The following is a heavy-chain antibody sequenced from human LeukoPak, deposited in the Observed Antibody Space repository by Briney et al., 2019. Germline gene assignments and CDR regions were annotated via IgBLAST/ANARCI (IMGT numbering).Heavy chain of an antibody. CDR2: IYYSGST. V-gene: IGHV4-38-2*01. Sequence: SETLSLTCAVSGYSISSGYYWGWIRPPPGKGLEWIGSIYYSGSTYYNPSLKSRVTISVDTSKNQFSLKLSSVTAADTAVYYCARHDSGSYPDDYWGQGTLVTVSS. CDR1: GYSISSGYY. CDR3: ARHDSGSYPDDY. D-gene: IGHD1-26*01. J-gene: IGHJ4*02.